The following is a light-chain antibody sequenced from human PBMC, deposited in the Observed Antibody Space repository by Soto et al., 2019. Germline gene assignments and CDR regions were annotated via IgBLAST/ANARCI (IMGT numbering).Light chain of an antibody. CDR3: CSYAGSFRV. V-gene: IGLV2-11*01. CDR2: DVS. J-gene: IGLJ1*01. CDR1: SSDVGGYNY. Sequence: QSVLTQPRSVSGSPGQSVTISCTGTSSDVGGYNYVSWYQQHPGKAPKLMIYDVSKRPSGVPDRFSGSKSGNTASLTISGLQAEDEADYYCCSYAGSFRVFGTGTKDTDL.